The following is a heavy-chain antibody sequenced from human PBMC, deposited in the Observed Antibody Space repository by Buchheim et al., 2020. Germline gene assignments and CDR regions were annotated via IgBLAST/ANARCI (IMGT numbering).Heavy chain of an antibody. J-gene: IGHJ4*02. V-gene: IGHV3-48*03. D-gene: IGHD6-19*01. Sequence: EVQLVESGGGLVQPGGSLRLSCAASGFTFSSYEMNWVRQAPGKGLEWVSYINSGGGTKFYADSVKGRFTISRDNAKHSLYLQMNSLRAEDTAVYYCARVSGWYLDYWGQGTL. CDR1: GFTFSSYE. CDR3: ARVSGWYLDY. CDR2: INSGGGTK.